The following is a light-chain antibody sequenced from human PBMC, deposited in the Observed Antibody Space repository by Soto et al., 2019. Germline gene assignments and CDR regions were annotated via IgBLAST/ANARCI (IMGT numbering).Light chain of an antibody. CDR1: QSISSY. CDR2: AAS. V-gene: IGKV1-39*01. Sequence: DIQMTQSPSSLSASVGDRVTITCRASQSISSYLNWYQQKPGKAPKLLIYAASSLQSGVPSRFSGSGSGTEFTLTISSLQPEDFATYYCQQSYSTPPVFGQGTKVEIK. CDR3: QQSYSTPPV. J-gene: IGKJ1*01.